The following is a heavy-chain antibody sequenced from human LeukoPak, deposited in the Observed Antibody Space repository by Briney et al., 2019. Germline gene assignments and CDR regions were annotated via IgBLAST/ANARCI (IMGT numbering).Heavy chain of an antibody. CDR2: INQDGSEK. D-gene: IGHD5-24*01. CDR3: ARVEDAYNFLIFDY. Sequence: PGGSLRLSCAASEFTFSFYWMTWVRQAPGKGLEWVANINQDGSEKYYVDSVKGRFTISRDNAKNSLYLQMNSLRAEDTAVYYCARVEDAYNFLIFDYWGQGTLVTVSS. CDR1: EFTFSFYW. J-gene: IGHJ4*02. V-gene: IGHV3-7*05.